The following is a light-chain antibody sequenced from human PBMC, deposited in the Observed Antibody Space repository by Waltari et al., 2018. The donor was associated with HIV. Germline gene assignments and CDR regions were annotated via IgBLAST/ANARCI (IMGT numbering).Light chain of an antibody. Sequence: QSAMPPPPSASGSPGQSVTIFCTGTSRALVGYAYVSLYQQHPGKVPELMIYEVTKRPSGVPDRFSGSKSGNTASLTVSGLQADDEADYYCSSYGGRDNFLVFGGGTKLTVL. J-gene: IGLJ3*02. CDR3: SSYGGRDNFLV. CDR2: EVT. CDR1: SRALVGYAY. V-gene: IGLV2-8*01.